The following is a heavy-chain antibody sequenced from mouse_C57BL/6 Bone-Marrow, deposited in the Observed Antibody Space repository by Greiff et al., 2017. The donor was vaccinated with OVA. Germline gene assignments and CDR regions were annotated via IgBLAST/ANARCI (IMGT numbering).Heavy chain of an antibody. D-gene: IGHD2-10*01. Sequence: EVMLVESGPGLAKPSQTLSLTCSVTGYSITSDYWNWIRKFPGNKLEYMGYISYSGRTYYNPSLKSRISITRDTSKNQYYMKLNTVTTEDTATDYCARSYYFWYFDVWGTGTTVTVSS. V-gene: IGHV3-8*01. CDR3: ARSYYFWYFDV. J-gene: IGHJ1*03. CDR1: GYSITSDY. CDR2: ISYSGRT.